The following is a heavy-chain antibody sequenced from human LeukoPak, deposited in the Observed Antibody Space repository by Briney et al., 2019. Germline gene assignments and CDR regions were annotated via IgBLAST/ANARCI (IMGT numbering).Heavy chain of an antibody. V-gene: IGHV4-4*07. CDR3: ARDGYSYGPNAYLFDY. CDR2: IYTSGST. J-gene: IGHJ4*02. CDR1: GGSISSYY. Sequence: SETLSLTCTVSGGSISSYYWSWIRQPAGKGLEWIGRIYTSGSTNYNPSLKSRVTMSVDTSKNQFSLKLSSVTAAGTAVYYCARDGYSYGPNAYLFDYWGQGTLVTVSS. D-gene: IGHD5-18*01.